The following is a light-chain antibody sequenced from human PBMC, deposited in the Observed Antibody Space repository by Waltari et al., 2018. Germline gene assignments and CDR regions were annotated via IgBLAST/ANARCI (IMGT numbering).Light chain of an antibody. Sequence: QSVLTQPPSASGTPGQSGTISFSGSTSNIGTNYVCWNQRLPETAPNHLGCMNNQRPSGGTDRFSGSKSGTSASLAISGLRSEDEADYYCAAWDDSLSGWVFGGGTKLTVL. J-gene: IGLJ3*02. V-gene: IGLV1-47*01. CDR1: TSNIGTNY. CDR2: MNN. CDR3: AAWDDSLSGWV.